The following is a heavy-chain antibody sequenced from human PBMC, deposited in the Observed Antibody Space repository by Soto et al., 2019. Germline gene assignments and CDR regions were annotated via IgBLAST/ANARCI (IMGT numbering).Heavy chain of an antibody. CDR2: ISAYNGNT. V-gene: IGHV1-18*01. Sequence: ASVKVSCKASGYTVTSYGISWVRQAPGQGLEWMGWISAYNGNTNYAQKLQGRVTMTTDTSTSTAYMELRSLRSDDTAVYYCARAGMYYDFWSGYFAYWGKGTLVTVSS. D-gene: IGHD3-3*01. J-gene: IGHJ4*02. CDR1: GYTVTSYG. CDR3: ARAGMYYDFWSGYFAY.